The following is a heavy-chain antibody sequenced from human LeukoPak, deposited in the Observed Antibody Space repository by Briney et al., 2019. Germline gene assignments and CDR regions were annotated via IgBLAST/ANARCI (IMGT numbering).Heavy chain of an antibody. CDR3: ARVVSAARSLPYYYYMDV. D-gene: IGHD6-6*01. CDR2: ISTTSYI. J-gene: IGHJ6*03. Sequence: GGSLRLSCAASGFTFSTHNMCWVRQAPGKGLEGVSSISTTSYIYYADSLKGRFTISRDNAKNSLFLQMNSLRAEDTAVYYCARVVSAARSLPYYYYMDVWGKGTTVTVSS. V-gene: IGHV3-21*01. CDR1: GFTFSTHN.